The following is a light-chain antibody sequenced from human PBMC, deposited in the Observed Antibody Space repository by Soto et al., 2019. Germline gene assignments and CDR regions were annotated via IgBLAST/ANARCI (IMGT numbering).Light chain of an antibody. CDR3: QKYDRAPLT. CDR2: GAS. V-gene: IGKV1-27*01. J-gene: IGKJ4*01. CDR1: QCINNY. Sequence: DIQMTQSPSSLSASVGDRVTITCRASQCINNYLAWYQQKPGKVPKLLIYGASTLQSGVPSRFSGSGSGTDFALTINSLQPEDVATYYCQKYDRAPLTFGGGTKVEIK.